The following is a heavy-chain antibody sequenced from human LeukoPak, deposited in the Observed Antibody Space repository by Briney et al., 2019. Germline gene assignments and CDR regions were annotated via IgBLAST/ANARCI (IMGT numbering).Heavy chain of an antibody. V-gene: IGHV3-7*01. D-gene: IGHD1-26*01. Sequence: GGSLRLSCAASGFTFSSYWMSWVRQAPGKGLEWVANIKQDGSEKYYVGSVKGRFTISRDNAKNSLYLQMNSLRAEDTAVYYCASGSASWDYYYYMDVWSKGTTVTVTS. CDR2: IKQDGSEK. CDR3: ASGSASWDYYYYMDV. J-gene: IGHJ6*03. CDR1: GFTFSSYW.